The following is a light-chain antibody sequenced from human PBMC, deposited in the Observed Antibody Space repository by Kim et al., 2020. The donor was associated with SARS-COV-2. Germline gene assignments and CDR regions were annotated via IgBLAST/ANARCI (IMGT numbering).Light chain of an antibody. CDR1: QSIRSY. J-gene: IGKJ1*01. Sequence: ASVGDRVNITCRASQSIRSYLKWYQQKPGKAPKLLIYDAASLQSGVPSRFSGSGSGTDFTLTISSLQPEDFATYYCQQSNSTPWTFGQGTKVDIK. CDR3: QQSNSTPWT. CDR2: DAA. V-gene: IGKV1-39*01.